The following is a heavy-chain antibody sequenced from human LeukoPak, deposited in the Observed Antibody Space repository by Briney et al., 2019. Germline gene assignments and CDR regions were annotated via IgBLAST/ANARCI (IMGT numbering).Heavy chain of an antibody. Sequence: SETLSLTCSVSGDSISGYYWSWIRQPPGKGLEWIAYISNSGSTSCNPSLKSRVTISGDTSKNQFSLNLSSMTAADTAVYYCARGLVAAGTDYWGQGTLVTVSS. CDR3: ARGLVAAGTDY. J-gene: IGHJ4*02. CDR1: GDSISGYY. CDR2: ISNSGST. D-gene: IGHD6-13*01. V-gene: IGHV4-59*01.